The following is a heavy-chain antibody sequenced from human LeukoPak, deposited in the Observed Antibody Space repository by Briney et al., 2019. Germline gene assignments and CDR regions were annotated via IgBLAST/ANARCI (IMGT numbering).Heavy chain of an antibody. D-gene: IGHD1-26*01. CDR1: GYSFTNYW. CDR3: ARRALQWELLDY. CDR2: IYPGDSDT. J-gene: IGHJ4*02. Sequence: GESLKISCMGSGYSFTNYWIGWVRQMPGKGLEWMGIIYPGDSDTRYSPSFEGHVTISVDRSISTAYLQWSSLKAADTAMYYCARRALQWELLDYWGQGTLVTVSS. V-gene: IGHV5-51*01.